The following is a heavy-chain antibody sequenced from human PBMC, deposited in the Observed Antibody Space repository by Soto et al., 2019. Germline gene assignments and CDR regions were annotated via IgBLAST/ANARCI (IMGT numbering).Heavy chain of an antibody. CDR1: GFTFSTYV. J-gene: IGHJ4*02. V-gene: IGHV3-30-3*01. CDR2: ISYDGGSK. D-gene: IGHD3-3*01. Sequence: QVQLVESGGGVVQPGRSLRLSCAASGFTFSTYVMHWVRQAPGKGLEWLAVISYDGGSKNYADSVKGRFTISRDNSKNTLYLQMNNLRIEDTAVYYCVRDGPHLTIYGYGHYWGQGTLVTVCS. CDR3: VRDGPHLTIYGYGHY.